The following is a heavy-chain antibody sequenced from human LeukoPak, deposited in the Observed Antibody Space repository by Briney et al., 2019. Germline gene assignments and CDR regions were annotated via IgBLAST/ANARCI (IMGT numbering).Heavy chain of an antibody. CDR2: ISSSGGDK. J-gene: IGHJ4*02. D-gene: IGHD4-11*01. CDR1: GFTFSDYY. V-gene: IGHV3-11*04. CDR3: ARDMTTPYADY. Sequence: KPGGSLRLSCAASGFTFSDYYMSWIRQAPGRGLEWVSYISSSGGDKYYADSVKGRFTISRDNAKNSLYLQMNSLRAEDTAVYHCARDMTTPYADYWGQGTLVTVSS.